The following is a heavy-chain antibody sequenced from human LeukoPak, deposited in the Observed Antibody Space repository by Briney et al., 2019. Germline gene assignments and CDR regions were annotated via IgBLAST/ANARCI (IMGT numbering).Heavy chain of an antibody. J-gene: IGHJ4*02. Sequence: SETLSLTCTVSGGSISSSSYYWGWIRQPPGKGLEWIGSIYYSGSTYYNPSLKSRVTISVDTSKNQFSLKLSSVTAADTAVYYCASQLSSWYDYWGQGTLVTVSS. V-gene: IGHV4-39*01. D-gene: IGHD6-13*01. CDR3: ASQLSSWYDY. CDR1: GGSISSSSYY. CDR2: IYYSGST.